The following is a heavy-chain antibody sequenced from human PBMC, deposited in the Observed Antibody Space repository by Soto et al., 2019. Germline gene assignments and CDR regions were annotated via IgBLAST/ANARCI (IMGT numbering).Heavy chain of an antibody. CDR1: GFTFSSYS. Sequence: EVQLVESGGGLVQPGGSLRLSCAASGFTFSSYSMNWVRQAPGKGLEWVSYISSSSSTIYYADSVKGRFTISRDNAKNSLYLQMNSLREEYTAVYYCARGNVVVVVAAEYGMDVWGQGTTVTVSA. V-gene: IGHV3-48*02. J-gene: IGHJ6*01. CDR2: ISSSSSTI. D-gene: IGHD2-15*01. CDR3: ARGNVVVVVAAEYGMDV.